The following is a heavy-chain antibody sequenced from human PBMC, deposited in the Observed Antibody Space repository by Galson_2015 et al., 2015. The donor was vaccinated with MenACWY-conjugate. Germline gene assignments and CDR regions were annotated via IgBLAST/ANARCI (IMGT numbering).Heavy chain of an antibody. CDR2: IKQDGREK. CDR1: GFSLSRYS. Sequence: SLRLSCAASGFSLSRYSMNWVRQAPGKGLEWVANIKQDGREKDYVDSVKGRFTISRDNAGNSVYLQMDSLRVEDTAVYYCARDTRGHFDYWGQGTLVTFSS. CDR3: ARDTRGHFDY. J-gene: IGHJ4*02. V-gene: IGHV3-7*03.